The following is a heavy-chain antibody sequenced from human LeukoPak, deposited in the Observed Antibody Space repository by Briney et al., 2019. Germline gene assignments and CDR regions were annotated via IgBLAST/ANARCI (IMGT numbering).Heavy chain of an antibody. CDR3: ARESGKGAFDI. J-gene: IGHJ3*02. CDR1: GFTFSSYS. Sequence: GGSLRLSCAASGFTFSSYSMNWVRQAPGKGLEWVSYISSSSSTIYYADSVKGRFTISRDNSKNTVFLQMNSPRIEDTAVYYCARESGKGAFDIWGHGTMVIVSS. CDR2: ISSSSSTI. D-gene: IGHD3-10*01. V-gene: IGHV3-48*04.